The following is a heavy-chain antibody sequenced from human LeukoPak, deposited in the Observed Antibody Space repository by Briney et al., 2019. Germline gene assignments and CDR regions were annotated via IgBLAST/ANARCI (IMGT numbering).Heavy chain of an antibody. J-gene: IGHJ4*02. CDR1: GGSTSSYN. Sequence: PSETPSLTCTLPGGSTSSYNWSWIRQPPGKGLERIGYIYYSGSTNYNPSLKSRVTISVDTSKNQFSLKLSSVTAADTAVYYCARGGSSWDEGFDYWGQGTLVTVSS. CDR3: ARGGSSWDEGFDY. D-gene: IGHD6-13*01. V-gene: IGHV4-59*01. CDR2: IYYSGST.